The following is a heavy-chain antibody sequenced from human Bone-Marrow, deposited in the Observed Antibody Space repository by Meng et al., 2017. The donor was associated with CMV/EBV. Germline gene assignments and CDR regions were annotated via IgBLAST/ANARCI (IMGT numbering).Heavy chain of an antibody. CDR1: GFTFSSYG. CDR3: AKDLAKARGVCSY. D-gene: IGHD3-10*01. V-gene: IGHV3-30*02. J-gene: IGHJ4*02. CDR2: IRYDGSNK. Sequence: GESLKISCAASGFTFSSYGMHWVRQAPGKGLEWVAFIRYDGSNKYYADSVKGRFTISRDNSKYTLYLQMNSLRAEDTAVYYCAKDLAKARGVCSYWGQGKLVTVSS.